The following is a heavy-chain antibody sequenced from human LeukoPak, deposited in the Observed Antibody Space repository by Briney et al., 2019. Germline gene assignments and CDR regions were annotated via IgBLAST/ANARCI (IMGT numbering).Heavy chain of an antibody. Sequence: GASVKVSCKASGYTFTGYYLHWVRQAPGQGLEWMGWINPNSGGTNYAQKFQGRVTMTRDTSISTAYMELSRLRSDDTAVYYCARANKQWLEGWFDPWGQGTLVTVSS. D-gene: IGHD6-19*01. CDR2: INPNSGGT. J-gene: IGHJ5*02. CDR3: ARANKQWLEGWFDP. V-gene: IGHV1-2*02. CDR1: GYTFTGYY.